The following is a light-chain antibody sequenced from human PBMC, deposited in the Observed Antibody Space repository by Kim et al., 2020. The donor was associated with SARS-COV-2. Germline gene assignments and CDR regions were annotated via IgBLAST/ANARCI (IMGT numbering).Light chain of an antibody. J-gene: IGLJ2*01. CDR2: QDS. V-gene: IGLV3-1*01. CDR3: QAWDSGIVV. Sequence: SYELTQPPSVSVSPGQTASITCSGDKLGEKYACWYQQKPGQSPVLVIYQDSKRPSGIPERFSGSNSGNTATLTISGTQAMDEADYYCQAWDSGIVV. CDR1: KLGEKY.